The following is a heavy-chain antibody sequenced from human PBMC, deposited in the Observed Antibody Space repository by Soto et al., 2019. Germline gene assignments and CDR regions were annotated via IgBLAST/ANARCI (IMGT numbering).Heavy chain of an antibody. Sequence: SGPTLVNPTETLTLTCTVSGFSLSNARMGVSWIRQPPGKALEWLAHIFSNDEKSYSTSLKSRLTISKDTSKSQVVLTMTNMDPVDTATYYCARILGITIFGVVTKLVDYWGQGTLVTSPQ. CDR1: GFSLSNARMG. D-gene: IGHD3-3*01. CDR2: IFSNDEK. V-gene: IGHV2-26*01. J-gene: IGHJ4*02. CDR3: ARILGITIFGVVTKLVDY.